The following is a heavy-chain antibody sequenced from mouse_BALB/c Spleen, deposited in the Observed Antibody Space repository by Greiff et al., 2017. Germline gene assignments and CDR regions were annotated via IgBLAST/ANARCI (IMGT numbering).Heavy chain of an antibody. CDR1: GYSITSGYY. J-gene: IGHJ4*01. CDR2: ISYDGSN. V-gene: IGHV3-6*02. CDR3: AIYYYGSSYAMDY. D-gene: IGHD1-1*01. Sequence: EVKLQESGPGLVKPSQSLSLTCSVTGYSITSGYYWNWIRQFPGNKLEWMGYISYDGSNNYNPSLKNRISITRDTSKNQFFLKLNSVTTEDTATYYCAIYYYGSSYAMDYWGQGTSGTVSS.